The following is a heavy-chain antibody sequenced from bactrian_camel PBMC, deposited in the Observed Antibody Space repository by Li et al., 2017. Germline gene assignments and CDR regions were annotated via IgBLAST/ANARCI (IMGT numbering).Heavy chain of an antibody. CDR3: TARYEFGLGACRGVGGLGF. CDR1: VYTFSRYC. D-gene: IGHD1*01. CDR2: IDSDGLI. Sequence: QVQLVESGGASVEPGGSLRISCVHSVYTFSRYCLAWFRQAPGKEREGVAAIDSDGLISYADSVNGRFTISKDNRKNTLYLQMNSLTPGDTAMYYCTARYEFGLGACRGVGGLGFWGQGTQVTVS. J-gene: IGHJ6*01. V-gene: IGHV3S26*01.